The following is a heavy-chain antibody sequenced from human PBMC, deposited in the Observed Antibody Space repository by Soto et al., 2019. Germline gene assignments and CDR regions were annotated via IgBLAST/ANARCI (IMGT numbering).Heavy chain of an antibody. CDR2: INHSGST. Sequence: PSETLSLTSAVYGVAFSGHYWSWIRQPPGKGLEWIGEINHSGSTNYNPSLKSRATISVDTSKNQFSLKLSSVTAADTAVYYCARQPKARYYYYYGMDVWGQGTTVT. D-gene: IGHD6-6*01. J-gene: IGHJ6*02. CDR1: GVAFSGHY. V-gene: IGHV4-34*01. CDR3: ARQPKARYYYYYGMDV.